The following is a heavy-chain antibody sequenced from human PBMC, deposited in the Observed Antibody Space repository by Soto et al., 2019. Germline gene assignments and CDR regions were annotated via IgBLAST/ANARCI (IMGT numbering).Heavy chain of an antibody. CDR2: ISYDGSNK. CDR3: AKDSYSSSWYTNYYYYCMDV. V-gene: IGHV3-30*18. J-gene: IGHJ6*02. CDR1: GFTFSSYG. D-gene: IGHD6-13*01. Sequence: PGGSLRLSCAASGFTFSSYGMHWVRQAPGKGLEWVAVISYDGSNKYYADSVKGRFTISRDNSKNTLYLQMNSLRAEDTAVYYFAKDSYSSSWYTNYYYYCMDVWGQGTTVTVSS.